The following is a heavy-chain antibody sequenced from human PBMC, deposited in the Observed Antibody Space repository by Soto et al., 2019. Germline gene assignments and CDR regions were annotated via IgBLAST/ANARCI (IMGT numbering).Heavy chain of an antibody. D-gene: IGHD6-6*01. V-gene: IGHV3-7*05. J-gene: IGHJ4*02. CDR1: GFTFSSYW. CDR3: ASSDYSSLRY. Sequence: EVQLVESGGGLVQPGGSLRLSCAASGFTFSSYWMTWVRQAPGKGLEWVANINQDESERYYVDSVKVRFTISRDNVKNSLYLQMNSLRVEDTAVYYCASSDYSSLRYWGQGALVTVSS. CDR2: INQDESER.